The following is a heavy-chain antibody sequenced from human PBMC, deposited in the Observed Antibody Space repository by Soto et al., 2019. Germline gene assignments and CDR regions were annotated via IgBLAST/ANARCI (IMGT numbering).Heavy chain of an antibody. CDR2: INPNSGGT. Sequence: ASVKVSCKASGYTFTGYYMHWVRQAPGQGLEWMGWINPNSGGTNYAQKFQGRATMTRDTSISTAYMELSRLRSDDTAVYYCARETSSRLIAVAGPSGDYWGQGTLVTVSS. D-gene: IGHD6-19*01. CDR3: ARETSSRLIAVAGPSGDY. J-gene: IGHJ4*02. V-gene: IGHV1-2*02. CDR1: GYTFTGYY.